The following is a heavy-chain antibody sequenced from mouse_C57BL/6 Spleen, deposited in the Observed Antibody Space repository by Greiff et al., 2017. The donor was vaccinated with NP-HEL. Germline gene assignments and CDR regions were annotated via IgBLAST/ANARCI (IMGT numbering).Heavy chain of an antibody. CDR1: GYTFTDYY. CDR2: INPNNGGT. D-gene: IGHD1-1*01. Sequence: EVQLQQSGPELVKPGASVKISCKASGYTFTDYYMNWVKQSHGKSLEWIGDINPNNGGTSYNQKFKGKATLTVDKSSSTAYMELRSLTSEDSAVYYCARDGAYYGSSHWYFDVWGTGTTVTVSS. CDR3: ARDGAYYGSSHWYFDV. V-gene: IGHV1-26*01. J-gene: IGHJ1*03.